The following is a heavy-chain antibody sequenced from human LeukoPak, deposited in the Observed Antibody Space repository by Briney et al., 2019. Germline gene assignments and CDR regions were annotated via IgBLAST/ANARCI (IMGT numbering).Heavy chain of an antibody. CDR1: GFTVSSNY. CDR3: AKGRITIFGVVNGIDY. CDR2: ISSSSSYI. Sequence: NPGGSLRLSCAASGFTVSSNYMSWVRQAPGKGLEWVSSISSSSSYIYYADSVKGRFTISRDNAKNSLYLQMNSLRAEDTAVYYCAKGRITIFGVVNGIDYWGQGTLVTVSS. D-gene: IGHD3-3*01. V-gene: IGHV3-21*04. J-gene: IGHJ4*02.